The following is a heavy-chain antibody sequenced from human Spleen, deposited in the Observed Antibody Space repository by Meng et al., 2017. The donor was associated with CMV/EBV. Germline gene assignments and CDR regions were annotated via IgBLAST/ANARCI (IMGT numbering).Heavy chain of an antibody. CDR3: ARVDRVKYYFDF. Sequence: CKASGYTFSNCDINWVRQATGQGLEWVGWMNPNSGNSGFAQKFQGRVTMTGNTSISTVYMEFNSLRFEDTAVYFCARVDRVKYYFDFWGQGTLVTVSS. J-gene: IGHJ4*02. V-gene: IGHV1-8*01. CDR1: GYTFSNCD. CDR2: MNPNSGNS. D-gene: IGHD2-21*01.